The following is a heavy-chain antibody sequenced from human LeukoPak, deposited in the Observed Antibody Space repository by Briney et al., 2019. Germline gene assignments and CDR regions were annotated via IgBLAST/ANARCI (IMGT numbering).Heavy chain of an antibody. CDR3: ARWNYDIWTGHRYFDY. Sequence: SETLPLTCNVSGDSIRGFYWGWIRQPPGKGLEWIGYFDYSGGSNYNPALESRVIISVDTSKNQFSLKLRSLTAADTAVYYCARWNYDIWTGHRYFDYWGQGTLVIVSS. J-gene: IGHJ4*02. CDR1: GDSIRGFY. CDR2: FDYSGGS. D-gene: IGHD3/OR15-3a*01. V-gene: IGHV4-59*01.